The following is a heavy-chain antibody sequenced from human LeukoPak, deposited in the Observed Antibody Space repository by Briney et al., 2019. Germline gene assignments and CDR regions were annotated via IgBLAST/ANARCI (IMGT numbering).Heavy chain of an antibody. CDR3: AKTTRPLGALDY. D-gene: IGHD1-26*01. V-gene: IGHV3-23*01. CDR2: ISDRDSNT. J-gene: IGHJ4*02. Sequence: GGSLRLSCAASGFIFDNYAMTWVRQAPGKGLEWVSGISDRDSNTKYADSVLGRFTTSRDNSKNTLYLQMNSLRAEDTAVYYCAKTTRPLGALDYWGQGTLVTVSS. CDR1: GFIFDNYA.